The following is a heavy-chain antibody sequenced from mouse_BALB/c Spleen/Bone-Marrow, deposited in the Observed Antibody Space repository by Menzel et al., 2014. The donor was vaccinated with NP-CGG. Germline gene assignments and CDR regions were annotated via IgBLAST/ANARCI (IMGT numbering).Heavy chain of an antibody. J-gene: IGHJ3*01. CDR2: INPTSGYT. CDR3: TTGGNDWFAY. D-gene: IGHD2-1*01. Sequence: VKLQESGPELAKPGASVKMSCRASGYTFTSYWMNWVKQRPVQGLEWIGYINPTSGYTEYNQKFKDKATLTTDKSSSTAYMQLSSLTSEDSAVYYCTTGGNDWFAYWGQGTLVTVSA. V-gene: IGHV1-7*01. CDR1: GYTFTSYW.